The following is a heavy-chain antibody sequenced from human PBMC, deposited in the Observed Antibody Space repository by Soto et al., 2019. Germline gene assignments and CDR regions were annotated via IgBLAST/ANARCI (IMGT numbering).Heavy chain of an antibody. CDR3: ARGPYYDFWSGYPVDF. CDR2: ITSTGSYM. J-gene: IGHJ4*02. V-gene: IGHV3-21*01. D-gene: IGHD3-3*01. Sequence: EVQLVESGGGLVKPGGSLRLSCVASGFAFSSYSMNWVRQAPGKGLEWVSSITSTGSYMYYADSVKGRFTISRDNAKNSLYLQMSSLRGDDTALYYCARGPYYDFWSGYPVDFWGQGTLVTVSS. CDR1: GFAFSSYS.